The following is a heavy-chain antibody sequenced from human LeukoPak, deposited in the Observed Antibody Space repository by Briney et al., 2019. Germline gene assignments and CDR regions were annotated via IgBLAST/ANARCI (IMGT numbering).Heavy chain of an antibody. CDR1: GGSISSGGYY. D-gene: IGHD3-10*01. V-gene: IGHV4-31*03. CDR2: IYYSGST. CDR3: ARVVGSGSHPFDY. Sequence: PSETLSLTCTVSGGSISSGGYYWSWIRQHPGKGLEWIGYIYYSGSTYYNPSLKSRVTISVDTSKNQFSLKLSSVTAADTAVYYCARVVGSGSHPFDYWGQGTLVTVSS. J-gene: IGHJ4*02.